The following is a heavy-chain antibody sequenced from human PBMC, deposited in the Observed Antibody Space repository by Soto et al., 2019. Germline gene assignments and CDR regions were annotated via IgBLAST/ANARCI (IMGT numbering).Heavy chain of an antibody. CDR2: IKSKTDGGTT. J-gene: IGHJ3*02. CDR1: GFTFSNAW. D-gene: IGHD7-27*01. V-gene: IGHV3-15*01. CDR3: TTDLDLGTDAFDI. Sequence: EVQLVESGGGLVKPGGSLRLSCAASGFTFSNAWMSWVRQAPGKGLEWVGRIKSKTDGGTTDYAAPVKGRFTISRDDSKNTLYLQMNSLKTEDTAVYYCTTDLDLGTDAFDIWGQGTMVTVSS.